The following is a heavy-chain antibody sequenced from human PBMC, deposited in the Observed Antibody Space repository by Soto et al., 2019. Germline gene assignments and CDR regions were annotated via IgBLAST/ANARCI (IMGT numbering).Heavy chain of an antibody. D-gene: IGHD6-13*01. V-gene: IGHV3-9*01. CDR1: GFTFDDYA. CDR3: AKDLGAIAAAGTSARYYYGMDV. CDR2: ISWNSGSI. J-gene: IGHJ6*02. Sequence: SLRLSCAASGFTFDDYAMHWVRQAPGKGLEWVSGISWNSGSIGYADSVKGRFTISRDNAKNSLYLQMNSLRAEDTALYYCAKDLGAIAAAGTSARYYYGMDVWGQGTTVTVSS.